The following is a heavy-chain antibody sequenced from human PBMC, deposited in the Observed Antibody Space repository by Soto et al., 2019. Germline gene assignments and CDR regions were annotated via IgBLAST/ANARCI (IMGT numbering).Heavy chain of an antibody. D-gene: IGHD6-19*01. CDR1: GDSYSISTYS. Sequence: SETLSLTCNMSGDSYSISTYSWSWIRQPPGKALQWIGLIYQSGVTSYNPSLESRVSISLERSKNQCSLKLKSVTAADTAVYFCARMPYTSGRRFDXWGPGTLVTVSX. CDR2: IYQSGVT. J-gene: IGHJ5*02. CDR3: ARMPYTSGRRFDX. V-gene: IGHV4-30-2*01.